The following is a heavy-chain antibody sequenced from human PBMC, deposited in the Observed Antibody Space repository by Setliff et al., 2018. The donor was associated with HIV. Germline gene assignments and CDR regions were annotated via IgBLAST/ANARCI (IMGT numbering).Heavy chain of an antibody. V-gene: IGHV4-39*01. CDR2: ISYSGST. Sequence: SETLSLTCSVSGASISSSPYYWAWIRQPPGKGLEWIATISYSGSTHYNLALMSRATISMDTSRNQFSVKLSSVTAADTAIYYCATLTFPPNWFDPWGQGTPVTVSS. CDR3: ATLTFPPNWFDP. CDR1: GASISSSPYY. J-gene: IGHJ5*02.